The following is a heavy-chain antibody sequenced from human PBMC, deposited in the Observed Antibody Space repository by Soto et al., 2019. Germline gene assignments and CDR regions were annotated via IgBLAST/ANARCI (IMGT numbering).Heavy chain of an antibody. CDR1: GGSISSYY. CDR2: IFSSGIS. J-gene: IGHJ4*02. Sequence: QVQLQESGPGLVKPSETLSLTCTVSGGSISSYYWSWIRQSPGKGLEWIGYIFSSGISKSNPSLESRGTLSVDKSKNQFSLKLSSVTAADSAVYYCARRAGGSYTFDYWGLGTLVTVSS. V-gene: IGHV4-59*08. CDR3: ARRAGGSYTFDY. D-gene: IGHD3-3*01.